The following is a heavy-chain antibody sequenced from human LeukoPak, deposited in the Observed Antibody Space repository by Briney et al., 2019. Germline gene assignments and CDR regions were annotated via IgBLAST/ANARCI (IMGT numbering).Heavy chain of an antibody. CDR1: GGTFSSYA. CDR2: IIPIFGTA. D-gene: IGHD6-13*01. CDR3: ARGPDSNSWYHYFDY. Sequence: GASVKVSCKASGGTFSSYAISWVRQAPGQGLEWMGGIIPIFGTANYAQKFQGRVTITADKSTSTAYMELSSLRSEDTAVYYCARGPDSNSWYHYFDYWGQGPLVTVSS. J-gene: IGHJ4*02. V-gene: IGHV1-69*06.